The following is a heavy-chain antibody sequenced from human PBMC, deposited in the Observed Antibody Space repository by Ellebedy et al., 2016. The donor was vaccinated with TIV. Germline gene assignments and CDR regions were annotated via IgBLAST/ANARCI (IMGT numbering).Heavy chain of an antibody. J-gene: IGHJ4*02. Sequence: GESLKISCAASGFTFSTYPMNWVRQAPGKGLEWVSIISANGGTTYYADSAKSRFTISRDNSKNTLFLQMSSLRAEDTAVYFCARRSTDFAFDSWGQGTLVTVSS. CDR2: ISANGGTT. D-gene: IGHD3/OR15-3a*01. CDR3: ARRSTDFAFDS. V-gene: IGHV3-23*01. CDR1: GFTFSTYP.